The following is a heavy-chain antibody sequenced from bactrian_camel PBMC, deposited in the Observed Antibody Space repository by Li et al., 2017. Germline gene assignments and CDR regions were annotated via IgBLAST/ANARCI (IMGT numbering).Heavy chain of an antibody. D-gene: IGHD1*01. CDR3: AADRSKLAFAIGRGRSASY. J-gene: IGHJ4*01. CDR2: IDTDGKI. Sequence: VQLVESGGGSVQAGGSLRLSCTASGYIYSSVCWAWFRQVPGEEHEGVAFIDTDGKIDCGEDMEGRFTLSRDNNKMTLNLTMNSLKPEDTAMYYCAADRSKLAFAIGRGRSASYWGQGTQVTVS. CDR1: GYIYSSVC. V-gene: IGHV3S6*01.